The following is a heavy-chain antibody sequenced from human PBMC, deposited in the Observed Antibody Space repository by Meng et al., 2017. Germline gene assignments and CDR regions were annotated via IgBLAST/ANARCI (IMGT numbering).Heavy chain of an antibody. CDR2: ISAYNGNT. V-gene: IGHV1-18*01. J-gene: IGHJ4*02. D-gene: IGHD4-17*01. CDR3: ARGNYGDYLYYFDY. Sequence: VLLVQSGGEVKKPGASVKVSCKSSGYPFTSYGISWVRQAPGQGLEWMRWISAYNGNTNYAQKLQGRVTMTTDTSTSTAYMELRSLRSDDTAVYYCARGNYGDYLYYFDYWGQGTLVTVSS. CDR1: GYPFTSYG.